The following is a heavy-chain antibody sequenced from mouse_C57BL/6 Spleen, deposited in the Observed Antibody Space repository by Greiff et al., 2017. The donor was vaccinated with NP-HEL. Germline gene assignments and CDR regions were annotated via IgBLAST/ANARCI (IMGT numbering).Heavy chain of an antibody. J-gene: IGHJ2*01. CDR2: IHPNSGST. Sequence: QVQLKQPGAELVKPGASVKLSCKASGYTFTSYWMHWVKQRPGQGLEWIGMIHPNSGSTNYNEKFKSKATLTVDKSSSTAYMQLSSLTSEDSAVYYCARGGYYGSSQYYFDYWGQGTTLTVSS. CDR3: ARGGYYGSSQYYFDY. V-gene: IGHV1-64*01. D-gene: IGHD1-1*01. CDR1: GYTFTSYW.